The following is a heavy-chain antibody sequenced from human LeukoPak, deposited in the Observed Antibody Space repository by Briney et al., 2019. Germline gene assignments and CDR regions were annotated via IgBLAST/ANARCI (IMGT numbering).Heavy chain of an antibody. J-gene: IGHJ6*03. V-gene: IGHV4-59*01. Sequence: SETLSLTCTVSGDSIITNYWSWIRQPPGKGLEWIGYIYYSGSTNYNPSLKSRVTISEDTSKNQFSLKLNSVTAADTAVYYCARGGYYYMDFWGKGTTVTVSS. CDR1: GDSIITNY. CDR2: IYYSGST. CDR3: ARGGYYYMDF.